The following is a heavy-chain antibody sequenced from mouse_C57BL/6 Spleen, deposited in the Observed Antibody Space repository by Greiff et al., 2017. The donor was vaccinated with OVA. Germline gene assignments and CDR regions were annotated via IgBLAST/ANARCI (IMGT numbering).Heavy chain of an antibody. Sequence: QVQLQQPGAELVMPGASVKLSCKASGYTFTSYWMHWVKQRPGQGLEWIGEIDPSDSYTNYNQKFKGKSTLTVDKSSSTAYMQLSSLTSEDSAVYYCARSTGLDYWGQGTTLTVSS. J-gene: IGHJ2*01. CDR3: ARSTGLDY. D-gene: IGHD4-1*01. CDR2: IDPSDSYT. CDR1: GYTFTSYW. V-gene: IGHV1-69*01.